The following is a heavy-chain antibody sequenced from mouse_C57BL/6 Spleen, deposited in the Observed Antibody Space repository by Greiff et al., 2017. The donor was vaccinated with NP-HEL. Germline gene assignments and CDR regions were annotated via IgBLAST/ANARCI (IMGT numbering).Heavy chain of an antibody. D-gene: IGHD4-1*01. CDR2: IRNKANGYTT. V-gene: IGHV7-3*01. J-gene: IGHJ2*01. Sequence: EVQLVESGGGLVQPGGSLSLSCAASGFTFTDYYMSWVRQPPGKALEWLGFIRNKANGYTTEYSASVKGRFTISRDNSQSILYLQMNALRAEDSATYYCARLGRGNYFDYWGQGTTLTVSS. CDR3: ARLGRGNYFDY. CDR1: GFTFTDYY.